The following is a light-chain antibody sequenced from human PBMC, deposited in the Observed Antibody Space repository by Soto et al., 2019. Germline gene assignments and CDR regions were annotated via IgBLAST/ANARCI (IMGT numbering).Light chain of an antibody. CDR2: YDN. J-gene: IGLJ1*01. Sequence: QSVLTQPPSVSEAPRQRVTISCSGSSSNIGNNAVNWYQQLPGQAPKIVIYYDNLLTSGVSDRFSGSKPGISASLAISDLQSDDEADYYCASWDDSLNAYVFGPGTKVTVL. V-gene: IGLV1-36*01. CDR1: SSNIGNNA. CDR3: ASWDDSLNAYV.